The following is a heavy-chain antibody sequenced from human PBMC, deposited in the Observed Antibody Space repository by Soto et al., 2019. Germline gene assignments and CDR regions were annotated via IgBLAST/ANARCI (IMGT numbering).Heavy chain of an antibody. CDR1: EGTFKNYA. V-gene: IGHV1-69*06. J-gene: IGHJ4*02. CDR3: ARVLEGSSWNAIDF. CDR2: IIPIFGTP. D-gene: IGHD6-13*01. Sequence: QVHLVQSGPEVKKPGSSVRVSCKASEGTFKNYAISWIRQAPGHGLEWMGGIIPIFGTPNYAQKFQGRVTISADKTTTTAYMDLTSLISDDTAVYYCARVLEGSSWNAIDFWGPGTLATVSS.